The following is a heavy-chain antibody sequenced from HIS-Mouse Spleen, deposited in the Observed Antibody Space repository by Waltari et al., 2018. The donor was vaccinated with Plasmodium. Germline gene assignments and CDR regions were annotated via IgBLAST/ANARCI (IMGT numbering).Heavy chain of an antibody. J-gene: IGHJ2*01. Sequence: EVQLVESGGGLVQPGGSLRLSCSASGFTFSRDGMSWVRQAPGKGLEGVANIKQDGSEKYYVDSVKGRFTISRDNAKNSLYLQMNSLRAEDTAVYYCASSWYWYFDLWGRGTLVTVSS. CDR2: IKQDGSEK. D-gene: IGHD6-13*01. CDR1: GFTFSRDG. V-gene: IGHV3-7*01. CDR3: ASSWYWYFDL.